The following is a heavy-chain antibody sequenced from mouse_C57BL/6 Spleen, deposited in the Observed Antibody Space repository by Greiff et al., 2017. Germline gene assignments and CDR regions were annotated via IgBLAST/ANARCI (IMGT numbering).Heavy chain of an antibody. D-gene: IGHD2-4*01. CDR2: IYPRSGNT. J-gene: IGHJ4*01. CDR1: GYTFTSYG. CDR3: AREGYCDYDDGNYYAMDY. V-gene: IGHV1-81*01. Sequence: QVQLKESGAELARPGASVKLSCKASGYTFTSYGISWVKQRTGQGLEWIGEIYPRSGNTYYNEKFKGKATLTADKSSSTEYMELRSLTSEDSAVYLCAREGYCDYDDGNYYAMDYWGQGTSVTVSS.